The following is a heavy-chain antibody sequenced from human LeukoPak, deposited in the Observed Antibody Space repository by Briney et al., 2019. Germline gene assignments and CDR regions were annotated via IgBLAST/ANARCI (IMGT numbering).Heavy chain of an antibody. J-gene: IGHJ3*02. CDR1: GYSFTSYW. Sequence: GESLKISCKGSGYSFTSYWIGWVRQMPGKGLEWMGIIYPGDSDTRYSPSFQGQVTISADKSISTAYLQWSSLKASDTAMYYCARGGLLDYDHVWGSYTAFDIWGQGTMVTVSS. CDR2: IYPGDSDT. D-gene: IGHD3-16*01. CDR3: ARGGLLDYDHVWGSYTAFDI. V-gene: IGHV5-51*01.